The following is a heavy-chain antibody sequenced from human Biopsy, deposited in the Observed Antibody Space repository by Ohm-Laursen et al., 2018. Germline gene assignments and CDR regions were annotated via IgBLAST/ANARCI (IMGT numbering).Heavy chain of an antibody. Sequence: SLRLSCAAPGFDFSDYSMSWVRQAPGKGLEWVSSVTTTSSYIYYADSVKGRFTISRDNAKNTVFLQMNSLRAEDTAVYYCTRAEAGSGSLLYFDYWGQGTLVTVSS. D-gene: IGHD3-10*01. CDR2: VTTTSSYI. CDR1: GFDFSDYS. V-gene: IGHV3-21*01. CDR3: TRAEAGSGSLLYFDY. J-gene: IGHJ4*02.